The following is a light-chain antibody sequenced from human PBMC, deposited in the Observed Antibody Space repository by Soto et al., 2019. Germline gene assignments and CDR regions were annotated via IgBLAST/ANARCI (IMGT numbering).Light chain of an antibody. CDR2: GAS. V-gene: IGKV3-15*01. CDR1: QSVNSN. J-gene: IGKJ4*01. Sequence: ETVMTQSAATLSVSPGERTTLSCRASQSVNSNVAWYQQKPGQAPRLLIFGASIRATGVPDRFSGSGSGTEFTLTISSLQSEDSAVYYCQQYNDWPPLTFGGGTKVDIK. CDR3: QQYNDWPPLT.